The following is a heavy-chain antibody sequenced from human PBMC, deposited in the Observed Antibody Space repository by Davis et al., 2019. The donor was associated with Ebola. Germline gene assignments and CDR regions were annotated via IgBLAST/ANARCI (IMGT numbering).Heavy chain of an antibody. D-gene: IGHD2-21*01. CDR1: GFTFSDYY. CDR2: IGPSGNSF. J-gene: IGHJ4*02. V-gene: IGHV3-11*04. Sequence: GESLKISCEVSGFTFSDYYMSWIRQAPGKGLEWIAYIGPSGNSFYCADSVKGRFTISRDNPKNSLFLQMNSLTAEDTALYYCAREAPFCGGDCLDYWGQGTLVTVSS. CDR3: AREAPFCGGDCLDY.